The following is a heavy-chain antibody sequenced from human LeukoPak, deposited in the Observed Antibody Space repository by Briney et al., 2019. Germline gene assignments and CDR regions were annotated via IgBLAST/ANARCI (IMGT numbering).Heavy chain of an antibody. D-gene: IGHD6-19*01. CDR2: IIPIFGTA. J-gene: IGHJ4*02. CDR1: GGTFSSYA. CDR3: ARVRSGWNRDYFDY. Sequence: VAPVKVSCKASGGTFSSYAISWVRQAPGQGLEWMGGIIPIFGTANYAQKFQGRVTITADESTSTAYMELSSLRSEDTAVYYCARVRSGWNRDYFDYWGQGTLVTVSS. V-gene: IGHV1-69*13.